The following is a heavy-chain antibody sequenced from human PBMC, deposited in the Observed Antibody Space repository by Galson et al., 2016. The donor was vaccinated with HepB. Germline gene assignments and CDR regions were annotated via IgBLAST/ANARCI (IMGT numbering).Heavy chain of an antibody. Sequence: ETLSLTCSVSGVSITNSRYFWGWIRQPPGKGLEWIGSMSYSGTAYYNPSLQSRVTISVDTSKNQVSLKLTSVTAADTAVYYCAKDSTRFDPWGQGTLVTVSS. CDR1: GVSITNSRYF. J-gene: IGHJ5*02. CDR2: MSYSGTA. CDR3: AKDSTRFDP. V-gene: IGHV4-39*07.